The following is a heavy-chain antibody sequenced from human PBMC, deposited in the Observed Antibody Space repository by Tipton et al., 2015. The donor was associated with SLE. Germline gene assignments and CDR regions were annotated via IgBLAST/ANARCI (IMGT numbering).Heavy chain of an antibody. Sequence: TLSLTCTVSGGSISSSSYYWGWIRQPPGKGLEWIGSSYYSGSTYYNPSLKSRVTISVDTSKNQFSLKLSSVTAADTAVYSCASQNVEGYCSGGSCPGDWGQGTLVTVSS. J-gene: IGHJ4*02. CDR3: ASQNVEGYCSGGSCPGD. CDR2: SYYSGST. D-gene: IGHD2-15*01. V-gene: IGHV4-39*07. CDR1: GGSISSSSYY.